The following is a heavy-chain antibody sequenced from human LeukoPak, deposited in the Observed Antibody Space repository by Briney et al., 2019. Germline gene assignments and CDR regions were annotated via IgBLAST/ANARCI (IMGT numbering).Heavy chain of an antibody. CDR3: ARDERGYCSGGSCWTNYGMDV. D-gene: IGHD2-15*01. Sequence: SETLSLTCTVSGGSISTYYWTWIRQPPGKGLEWIGNIYRNGNTNYNPSLKSRVSISVDTSKNQFSLRLTSVTAADTAVYYCARDERGYCSGGSCWTNYGMDVWGQGTTVTVSS. J-gene: IGHJ6*02. V-gene: IGHV4-59*01. CDR2: IYRNGNT. CDR1: GGSISTYY.